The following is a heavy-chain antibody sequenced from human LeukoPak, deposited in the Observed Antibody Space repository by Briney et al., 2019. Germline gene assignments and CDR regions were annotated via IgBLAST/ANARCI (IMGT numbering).Heavy chain of an antibody. V-gene: IGHV1-2*02. D-gene: IGHD3-3*01. Sequence: ASVKVSCKASGYTFTGYYMHWVRQAPGQGLEWMGWINPNSGGTNYAQKFQGRVTMTRDTSISTAYMELSRLRSDDTAVYYCASGAGLRFLEWLLPLDYWGQGTLVTVPS. CDR1: GYTFTGYY. CDR3: ASGAGLRFLEWLLPLDY. J-gene: IGHJ4*02. CDR2: INPNSGGT.